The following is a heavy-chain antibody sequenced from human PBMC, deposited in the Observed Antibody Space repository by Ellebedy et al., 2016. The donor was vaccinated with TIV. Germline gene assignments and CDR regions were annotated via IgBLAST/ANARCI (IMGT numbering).Heavy chain of an antibody. J-gene: IGHJ4*02. D-gene: IGHD6-19*01. Sequence: AASVKVSCKASGCTFSSYAINWVRQAPGQGLEWMGRIIPILGIAKYAQKFQGRVTITADKSTSTAYMELSSLRSEDTAVYYCARGGSGWPFDYWGQGTLVTVSS. CDR2: IIPILGIA. V-gene: IGHV1-69*04. CDR1: GCTFSSYA. CDR3: ARGGSGWPFDY.